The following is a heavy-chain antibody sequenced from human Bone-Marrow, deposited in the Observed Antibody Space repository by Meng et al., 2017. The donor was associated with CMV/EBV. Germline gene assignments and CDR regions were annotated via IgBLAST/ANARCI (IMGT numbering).Heavy chain of an antibody. CDR3: ARRVNQYDFWSGYPYGMDV. V-gene: IGHV3-23*01. D-gene: IGHD3-3*01. CDR1: GFTFSSYA. CDR2: ISGSGGST. J-gene: IGHJ6*02. Sequence: GGSLRLSCAASGFTFSSYAMSWVRQAPGKGLEWVSAISGSGGSTYYADSVKGRFTISRDNSKNTLYLQMNSLRAEDTAVYYCARRVNQYDFWSGYPYGMDVWGQGITVTVSS.